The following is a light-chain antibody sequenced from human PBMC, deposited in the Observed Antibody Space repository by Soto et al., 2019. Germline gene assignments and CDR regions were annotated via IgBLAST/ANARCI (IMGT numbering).Light chain of an antibody. CDR2: GAS. J-gene: IGKJ2*01. CDR3: RQYGISPSYT. CDR1: QSVSSSSY. V-gene: IGKV3-20*01. Sequence: EIVLTQSPGTLSLSPGERATLSCRASQSVSSSSYLAWYQQKPGQAPRLLIYGASSRATGIPDRFSGSGSATDFTLTISRLEPEDFAVDYCRQYGISPSYTLGQGTRLEIK.